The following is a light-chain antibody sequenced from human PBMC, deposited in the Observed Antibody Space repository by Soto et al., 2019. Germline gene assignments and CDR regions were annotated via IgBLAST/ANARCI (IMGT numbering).Light chain of an antibody. CDR2: YNN. CDR3: ATWDDTLNVWM. CDR1: SSNIGSNT. V-gene: IGLV1-44*01. Sequence: QSVLPQAPSVSGTPGQRVTISCSGSSSNIGSNTVNWYQQLPGAAPKLLIYYNNQRPSGDPDRFSASKSGTSASLAVSGVQSEDEADYYCATWDDTLNVWMFGGGTNLTVL. J-gene: IGLJ3*02.